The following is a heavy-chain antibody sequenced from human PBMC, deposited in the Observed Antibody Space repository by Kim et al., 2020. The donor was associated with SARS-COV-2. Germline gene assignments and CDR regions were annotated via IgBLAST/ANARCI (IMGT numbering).Heavy chain of an antibody. Sequence: SETLSLTCTVSGGSISSYYWSWIRQPAGKGLEWIGRIYTSGSTNYNPSLKSRVTMSVDTSKNQFSLKLSSVTAADTAVYYCARGKDYDFWSGWGFDYWGQGTLVTVSS. CDR2: IYTSGST. CDR1: GGSISSYY. V-gene: IGHV4-4*07. CDR3: ARGKDYDFWSGWGFDY. D-gene: IGHD3-3*01. J-gene: IGHJ4*02.